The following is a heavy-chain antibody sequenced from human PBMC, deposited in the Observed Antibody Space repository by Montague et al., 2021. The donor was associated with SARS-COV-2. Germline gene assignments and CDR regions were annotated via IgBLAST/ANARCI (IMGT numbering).Heavy chain of an antibody. CDR3: ARETLTADAFDI. Sequence: SETLSLTCTVSGVSVASSYWGWIRQSPGKGLEWIGYFFYNRSTDFNPSLKSRATISMDTSKNQFSLRVRSVTAADTAVYYCARETLTADAFDIWGQGTMVTVSS. J-gene: IGHJ3*02. CDR2: FFYNRST. CDR1: GVSVASSY. V-gene: IGHV4-59*02.